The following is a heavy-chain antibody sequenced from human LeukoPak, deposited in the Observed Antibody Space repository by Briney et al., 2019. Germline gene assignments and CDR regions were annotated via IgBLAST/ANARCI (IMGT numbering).Heavy chain of an antibody. D-gene: IGHD4/OR15-4a*01. J-gene: IGHJ4*02. CDR3: ARGAHYQDDYGGYFDY. CDR1: GFTFNNYW. CDR2: IKYDGSEK. V-gene: IGHV3-7*01. Sequence: PGGSLRLSCKASGFTFNNYWMSWVRQAPGKGLEWVGNIKYDGSEKYYVDSVKGRFTISRDNSKNSLYLQMNSLRAEDTAVYYCARGAHYQDDYGGYFDYWGQGTLVTVSS.